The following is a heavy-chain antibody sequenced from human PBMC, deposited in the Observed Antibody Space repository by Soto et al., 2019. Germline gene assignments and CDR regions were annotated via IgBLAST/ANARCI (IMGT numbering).Heavy chain of an antibody. J-gene: IGHJ5*02. CDR1: GFTFSSYA. Sequence: EVQLLESGGGLVQPGVSLRLSCAASGFTFSSYAMSWVRQAPGKGLEWVSAISGSGSNTYHADSVKGRFTISRDNSKNTLYLQMNSLRAEDTAVYYCAKGGHSYGYSNWFDPWGQGTLVTVSS. CDR2: ISGSGSNT. V-gene: IGHV3-23*01. D-gene: IGHD5-18*01. CDR3: AKGGHSYGYSNWFDP.